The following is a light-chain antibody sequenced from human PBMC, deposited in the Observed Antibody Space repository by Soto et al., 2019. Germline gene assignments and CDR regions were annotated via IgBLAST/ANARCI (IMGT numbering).Light chain of an antibody. V-gene: IGLV1-40*01. J-gene: IGLJ3*02. CDR1: SSNIGAGYD. CDR3: QSYDNSLSGPEV. Sequence: QSVLTQPPSVSAAPGQRVTTSCTGSSSNIGAGYDVHWYQQVPGTAPKLLIFGNSNRPSGVPDRFSGSKSGTSASLAITGLQAEDEADYYCQSYDNSLSGPEVFGGGTKLTVL. CDR2: GNS.